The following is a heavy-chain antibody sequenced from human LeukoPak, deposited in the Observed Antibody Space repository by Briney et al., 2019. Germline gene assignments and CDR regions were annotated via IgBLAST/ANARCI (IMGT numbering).Heavy chain of an antibody. Sequence: SETLSLTCSVSGYNINSGYCWAWFRQPPGEGLEWIGSIYSTGSTYVSRSLRSRVTVSTDPSRNQYSLRLRSVTAADTAVYFCASRATVANIYFDYWGQGNVVTVSS. D-gene: IGHD5-12*01. V-gene: IGHV4-38-2*02. CDR1: GYNINSGYC. CDR3: ASRATVANIYFDY. J-gene: IGHJ4*02. CDR2: IYSTGST.